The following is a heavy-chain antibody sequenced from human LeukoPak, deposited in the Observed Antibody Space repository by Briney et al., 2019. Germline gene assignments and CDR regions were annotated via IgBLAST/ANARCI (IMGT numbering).Heavy chain of an antibody. CDR3: ARGLTITMVRGVIRGRYGYYFDC. CDR2: IWYDGSNK. CDR1: GFTFSSYG. Sequence: GGSLRLSCAASGFTFSSYGMHWVRQAPGKGLEWVAVIWYDGSNKYYADSVKGRFTISRDNSKNTLYLQMNSLRAEDTAVYYCARGLTITMVRGVIRGRYGYYFDCWGQGTLVTVSS. J-gene: IGHJ4*02. D-gene: IGHD3-10*01. V-gene: IGHV3-33*01.